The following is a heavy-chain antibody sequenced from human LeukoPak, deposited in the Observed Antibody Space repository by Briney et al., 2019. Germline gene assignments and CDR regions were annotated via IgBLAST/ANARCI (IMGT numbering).Heavy chain of an antibody. J-gene: IGHJ4*02. Sequence: GGSLRLSCAASGFTFSSYAMSWVRQAPGKGLEWVSVIYSSGNTYYADSVKGRFTISRDNSKNTLYLQMNSLRAEDTAVYYCARGYCSSTSCYAGDYWGQGTLVTASS. CDR1: GFTFSSYA. D-gene: IGHD2-2*01. V-gene: IGHV3-53*01. CDR3: ARGYCSSTSCYAGDY. CDR2: IYSSGNT.